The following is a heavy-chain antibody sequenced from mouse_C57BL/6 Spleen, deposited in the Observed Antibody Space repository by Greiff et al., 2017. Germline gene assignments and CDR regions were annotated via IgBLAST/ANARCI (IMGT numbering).Heavy chain of an antibody. Sequence: EVKLEESGGGLVKPGGSLKLSCAASGFTFSDYGMHWVRQAPEKGLEWVAYISSGSSTIYYADTVKGRFTISRDNAKNTLFLQMTSLRSDDTAMYYCATLYYSNYDYFDYWGQGTTLTVSS. CDR2: ISSGSSTI. CDR3: ATLYYSNYDYFDY. V-gene: IGHV5-17*01. CDR1: GFTFSDYG. D-gene: IGHD2-5*01. J-gene: IGHJ2*01.